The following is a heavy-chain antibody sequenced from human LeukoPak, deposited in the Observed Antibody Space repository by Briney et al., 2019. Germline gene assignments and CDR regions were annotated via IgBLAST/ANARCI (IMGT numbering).Heavy chain of an antibody. CDR3: ARLIYCSSTSCLGQNYYYYYYMDV. CDR1: GYPFTGYW. J-gene: IGHJ6*03. V-gene: IGHV5-51*01. Sequence: GEPLKISCKGSGYPFTGYWIGWVRQMPGKGREWMGIIYPGDSDTTYSPSLQGRVTTSAAKSISTAYLQWSSLKASDTAMYYCARLIYCSSTSCLGQNYYYYYYMDVWGKGTTVTVSS. D-gene: IGHD2-2*01. CDR2: IYPGDSDT.